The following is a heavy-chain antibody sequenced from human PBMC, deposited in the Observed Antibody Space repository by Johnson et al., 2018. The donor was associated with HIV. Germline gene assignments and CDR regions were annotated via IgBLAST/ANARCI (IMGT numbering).Heavy chain of an antibody. CDR1: GLTFSDYY. Sequence: QVQLVESGGGLIRAGGSLRLSCEASGLTFSDYYMSWIRQGTGKGLEWVSYISNSGSTIYYADSVKGRFTITRDNARNSLYLQMNSLRAEDTALYYCAKVTPYSSSSSAFDIWGQGTMVTVSS. V-gene: IGHV3-11*01. J-gene: IGHJ3*02. CDR2: ISNSGSTI. D-gene: IGHD6-6*01. CDR3: AKVTPYSSSSSAFDI.